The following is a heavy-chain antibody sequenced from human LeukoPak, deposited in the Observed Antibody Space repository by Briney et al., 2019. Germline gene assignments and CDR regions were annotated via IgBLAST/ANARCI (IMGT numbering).Heavy chain of an antibody. Sequence: GGSLRFSCAASGFTFGSYGMHWVRQAPGKGLEWVAVISYDGSNDYYADSVKGRFTIFRDNSKYTLYLQMNSLTTEDTAVYYCARAPQWLGSYFDYWGQGTLVTVSS. J-gene: IGHJ4*02. D-gene: IGHD6-19*01. CDR3: ARAPQWLGSYFDY. V-gene: IGHV3-30-3*01. CDR1: GFTFGSYG. CDR2: ISYDGSND.